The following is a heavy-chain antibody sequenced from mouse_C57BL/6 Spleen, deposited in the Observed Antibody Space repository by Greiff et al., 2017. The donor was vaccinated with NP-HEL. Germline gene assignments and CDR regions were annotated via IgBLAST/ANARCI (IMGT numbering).Heavy chain of an antibody. CDR1: GYTFTDYE. Sequence: VQLQQSGAELVRPGASVTLSCKASGYTFTDYEMHWVKQTPVHGLEWIGAIDPETGGTAYNQKFKGKAILTADKSSSTAYMELRSLTSEDSAVYYCTSEAYYSKGYWGKGTTLTVAS. D-gene: IGHD2-5*01. J-gene: IGHJ2*01. CDR2: IDPETGGT. CDR3: TSEAYYSKGY. V-gene: IGHV1-15*01.